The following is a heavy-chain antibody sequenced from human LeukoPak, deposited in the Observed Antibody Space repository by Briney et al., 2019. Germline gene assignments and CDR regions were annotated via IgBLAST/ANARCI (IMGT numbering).Heavy chain of an antibody. CDR2: IIPIFGTA. V-gene: IGHV1-69*01. Sequence: RASAKVSCKASGGTFSSYAISWVRQAPGQGLEWMGGIIPIFGTANYAQKFQGRVTITADESTSTAYMELSSLRSEDTAVYYCASPTSRTTFYYYYYMDVWGKGTTVTISS. CDR1: GGTFSSYA. CDR3: ASPTSRTTFYYYYYMDV. D-gene: IGHD2/OR15-2a*01. J-gene: IGHJ6*03.